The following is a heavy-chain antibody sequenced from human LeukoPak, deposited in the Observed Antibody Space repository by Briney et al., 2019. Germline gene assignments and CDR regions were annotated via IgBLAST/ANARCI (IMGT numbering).Heavy chain of an antibody. V-gene: IGHV3-11*03. CDR3: ARTGTTFSDPCGH. J-gene: IGHJ4*02. CDR1: GFTFSDYY. Sequence: GGSLRLSCAASGFTFSDYYMTWIRQAPGKGLEWVSYISSSSTYTNYADSVKGRFTISRDNAKNSLYLQMNSLRAEDTAVYYCARTGTTFSDPCGHWGQGTLVTVSS. D-gene: IGHD1-1*01. CDR2: ISSSSTYT.